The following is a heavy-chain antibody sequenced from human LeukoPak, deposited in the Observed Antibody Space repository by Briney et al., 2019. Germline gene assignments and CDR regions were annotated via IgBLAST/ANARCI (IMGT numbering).Heavy chain of an antibody. CDR3: ARDRSTYYYDSSGYPT. D-gene: IGHD3-22*01. Sequence: ASVKVSCKASGGTFSSYAISWVRQAPGQGLEWVGGIIPIFGTANYAQKFQGRVTITADESTSTAYMELSSLRSEDTAVYYCARDRSTYYYDSSGYPTWGQGTLVTVSS. J-gene: IGHJ5*02. CDR2: IIPIFGTA. V-gene: IGHV1-69*01. CDR1: GGTFSSYA.